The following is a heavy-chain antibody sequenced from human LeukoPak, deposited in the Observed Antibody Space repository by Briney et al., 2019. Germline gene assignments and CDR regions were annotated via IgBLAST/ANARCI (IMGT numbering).Heavy chain of an antibody. D-gene: IGHD3-22*01. Sequence: SETLSLTCTVSGGSISSSSYYWGWIRQPPGKGLEWIGSIYYSGSTYYNPSLKSRVTISVDTSKNQFSLNLSSVTAADTAVYYCARLYYDSSGYYQICYFDYWGQGTLITVSS. CDR2: IYYSGST. CDR3: ARLYYDSSGYYQICYFDY. J-gene: IGHJ4*02. CDR1: GGSISSSSYY. V-gene: IGHV4-39*01.